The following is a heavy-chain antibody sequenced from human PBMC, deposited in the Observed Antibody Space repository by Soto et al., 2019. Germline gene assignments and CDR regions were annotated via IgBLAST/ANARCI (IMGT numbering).Heavy chain of an antibody. CDR3: ARWGTTRGLDL. Sequence: QLVESGGGVVQPGTSLRLSCAASGFMFKSFVMHWVRQVPGKGLQWVALTSYDGNTKYYGDSVQGRFTVSRDNSKNTLDLQMDSLRLEDTALYYCARWGTTRGLDLWGQGTLVSVSS. D-gene: IGHD3-16*01. CDR1: GFMFKSFV. J-gene: IGHJ5*02. V-gene: IGHV3-30*19. CDR2: TSYDGNTK.